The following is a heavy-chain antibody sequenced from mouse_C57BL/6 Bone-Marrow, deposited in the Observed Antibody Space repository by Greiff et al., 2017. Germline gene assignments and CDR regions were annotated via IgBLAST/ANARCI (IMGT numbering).Heavy chain of an antibody. V-gene: IGHV5-17*01. J-gene: IGHJ4*01. CDR2: ISSGSSTI. CDR3: ANTVVAMDY. Sequence: EVKLLESGGGLVKPGGSLKLSCAASGFTFSDYGMHWVRQAPEKGLEWVAYISSGSSTIYYADTVKGRSTISRDNAKNTLFMQITSLRSEDTAIYYCANTVVAMDYWGQGTSVTVSS. D-gene: IGHD1-1*01. CDR1: GFTFSDYG.